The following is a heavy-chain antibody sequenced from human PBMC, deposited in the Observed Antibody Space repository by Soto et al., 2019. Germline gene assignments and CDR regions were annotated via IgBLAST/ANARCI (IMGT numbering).Heavy chain of an antibody. Sequence: EVQLFESGGGLVQPGGSLRLSCATSGFAFSRHAMSWVRQTPGRGLEWLSSISNSDDTTYYAASVKGRFTISRDMSKSTLFLQMSSLRAEDTAVYYCAKGCADSDSWGQGTQVTVSS. CDR1: GFAFSRHA. CDR3: AKGCADSDS. V-gene: IGHV3-23*01. CDR2: ISNSDDTT. J-gene: IGHJ4*02.